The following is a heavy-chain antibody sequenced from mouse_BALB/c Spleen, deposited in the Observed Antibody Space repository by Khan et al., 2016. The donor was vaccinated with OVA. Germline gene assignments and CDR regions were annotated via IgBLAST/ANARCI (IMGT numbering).Heavy chain of an antibody. Sequence: QVQLKQSGPGLVAPSQSLSITCTVSGFSLTNYGLHWLRQPPGKGLEWLGVIWAGGSTNYNSALVSRLSISKDNSKGQVFLKMNSLQTDDTAMYYCATLYGNEPYWGQGTLGTVSA. D-gene: IGHD2-1*01. CDR1: GFSLTNYG. CDR3: ATLYGNEPY. CDR2: IWAGGST. J-gene: IGHJ3*01. V-gene: IGHV2-9*02.